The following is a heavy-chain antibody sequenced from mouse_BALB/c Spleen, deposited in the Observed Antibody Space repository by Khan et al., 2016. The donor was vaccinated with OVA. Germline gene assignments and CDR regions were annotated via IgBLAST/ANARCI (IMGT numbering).Heavy chain of an antibody. CDR1: GYTFSNYW. D-gene: IGHD4-1*01. V-gene: IGHV1-9*01. J-gene: IGHJ4*01. Sequence: QVRLQQSGAELMKPGASVKISCKTTGYTFSNYWIEWIKQRPGHGLEWIGEILPGRGNINYNEKFKGKATFTADTSSNIAYMQLNSLTSEDSAVXCCARGAGTTYGMDYWGQGTSVTVSS. CDR3: ARGAGTTYGMDY. CDR2: ILPGRGNI.